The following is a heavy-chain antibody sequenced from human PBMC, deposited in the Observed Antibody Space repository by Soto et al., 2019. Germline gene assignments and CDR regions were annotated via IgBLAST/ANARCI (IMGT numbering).Heavy chain of an antibody. V-gene: IGHV3-49*03. J-gene: IGHJ6*02. CDR1: GFTFGDYA. D-gene: IGHD3-10*01. CDR2: IRSKAYDGTT. Sequence: GSLRLSCTASGFTFGDYAMSWFLQAPGKGLEWVGFIRSKAYDGTTEYAASVKGRFTISRDDSKSIAYLQMNSLKTEDTAVYYCTSSQYYYGSGNNYYYGMDVWGQGTTVTVSS. CDR3: TSSQYYYGSGNNYYYGMDV.